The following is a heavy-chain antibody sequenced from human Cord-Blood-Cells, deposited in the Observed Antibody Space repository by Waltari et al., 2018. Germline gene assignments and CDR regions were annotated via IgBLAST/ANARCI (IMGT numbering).Heavy chain of an antibody. Sequence: EVQLVESGGGLVQPGGSLRLSCAASGFTFSSYRLNWVRQAPGKGLEWVSYISSSSSTIYYADSVKGRFTISRDNAKNSLYLQMNSLRDEDTAVYYCARDYLGIEPSFDYWGQGTLVTVSS. V-gene: IGHV3-48*02. CDR2: ISSSSSTI. J-gene: IGHJ4*02. CDR1: GFTFSSYR. D-gene: IGHD7-27*01. CDR3: ARDYLGIEPSFDY.